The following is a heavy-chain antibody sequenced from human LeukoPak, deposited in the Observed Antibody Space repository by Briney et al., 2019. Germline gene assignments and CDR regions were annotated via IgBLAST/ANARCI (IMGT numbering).Heavy chain of an antibody. CDR2: IYPTGST. Sequence: SETLSLTCTVSGYSISSGYYWGWIRQPPGKGLEWIGNIYPTGSTYYNPSLKSRVTISVDTSKNQFSLKLSSVTAADTAVYYCARDYGLYNWNDVWAFDIWGQGTMVTVSS. CDR1: GYSISSGYY. J-gene: IGHJ3*02. CDR3: ARDYGLYNWNDVWAFDI. V-gene: IGHV4-38-2*02. D-gene: IGHD1-1*01.